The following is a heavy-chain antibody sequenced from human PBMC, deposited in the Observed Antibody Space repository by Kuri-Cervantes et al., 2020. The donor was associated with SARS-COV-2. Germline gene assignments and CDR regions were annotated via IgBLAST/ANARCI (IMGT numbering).Heavy chain of an antibody. CDR1: GGTFSSYA. D-gene: IGHD2-2*01. CDR3: ARDSCSSTSCYPNYHYGMDV. J-gene: IGHJ6*02. CDR2: ISAYNGNT. V-gene: IGHV1-18*01. Sequence: ASVKVSCKASGGTFSSYAINWVRQAPGQGLEWMGWISAYNGNTNYAQKPQGRVTMTTDTSTSTAYMELRSLRPDDTAVYYCARDSCSSTSCYPNYHYGMDVWGQGTTVTVSS.